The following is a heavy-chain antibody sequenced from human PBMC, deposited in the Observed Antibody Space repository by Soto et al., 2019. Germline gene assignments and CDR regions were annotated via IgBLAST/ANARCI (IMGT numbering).Heavy chain of an antibody. V-gene: IGHV3-21*01. Sequence: PGGSLRLSCAASGFTFSSYSMNWVRQAPGKGLEWVSSISSSSSYIYYADSVKGRFTISRDNAKNSLYLQMNSLRAEDTAVYYCAKDQVRRRYCSSTSCYALGRAIQLSPNHDAFDIWGQGTMVTVSS. CDR2: ISSSSSYI. CDR3: AKDQVRRRYCSSTSCYALGRAIQLSPNHDAFDI. D-gene: IGHD2-2*01. CDR1: GFTFSSYS. J-gene: IGHJ3*02.